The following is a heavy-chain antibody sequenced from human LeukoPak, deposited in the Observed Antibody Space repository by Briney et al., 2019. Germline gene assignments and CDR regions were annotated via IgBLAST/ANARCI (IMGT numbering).Heavy chain of an antibody. V-gene: IGHV3-33*06. D-gene: IGHD4-17*01. CDR2: IWYDGSNK. Sequence: SGGSLRLSCAASGFSFSSYGMHWVRQAPGEGLEWVAVIWYDGSNKYYADSVKGRFTISRDNSKNTLYLQMSSLRAEDTAVYYCAKVGYGDYYFDYWGQGTLVTVSS. J-gene: IGHJ4*02. CDR1: GFSFSSYG. CDR3: AKVGYGDYYFDY.